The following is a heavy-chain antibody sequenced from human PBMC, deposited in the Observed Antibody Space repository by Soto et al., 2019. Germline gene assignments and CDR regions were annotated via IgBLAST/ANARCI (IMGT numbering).Heavy chain of an antibody. CDR3: ARDGYCISTSCYFLPDV. Sequence: GGSLRLSCVGSGFTFSSYGMNWVRQAPGKGLEWVSFISRSSATIYYADSVKGRFTISRDNAKKSLYLQMNGLRDEDTAVYYCARDGYCISTSCYFLPDVWGQGTTVTVSS. V-gene: IGHV3-48*02. CDR1: GFTFSSYG. D-gene: IGHD2-2*03. CDR2: ISRSSATI. J-gene: IGHJ6*02.